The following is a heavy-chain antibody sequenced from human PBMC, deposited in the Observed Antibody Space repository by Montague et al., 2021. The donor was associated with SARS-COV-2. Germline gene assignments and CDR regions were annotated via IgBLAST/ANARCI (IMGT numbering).Heavy chain of an antibody. CDR3: AKERAVEPAARNLVAFDM. Sequence: SETLSLTCAVYGGSFSVYSYGWLRQSQRRGQEWIAENRRCGTVHLTPYLQSRVGISIDPSRNQFPLQLISVTAADTAMYYCAKERAVEPAARNLVAFDMWGQGTMVTVSS. D-gene: IGHD2-2*01. CDR1: GGSFSVYS. V-gene: IGHV4-34*01. CDR2: NRRCGTV. J-gene: IGHJ3*02.